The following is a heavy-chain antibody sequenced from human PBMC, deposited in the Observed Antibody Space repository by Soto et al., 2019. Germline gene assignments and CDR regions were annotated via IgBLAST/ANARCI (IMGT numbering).Heavy chain of an antibody. CDR1: GFTFYSYA. V-gene: IGHV3-23*01. CDR2: ISGSGGTT. CDR3: GKGHSFVEVTPFDY. D-gene: IGHD1-1*01. Sequence: EVQLLESGGGLVQPGGSLRLPCAASGFTFYSYAMTWVRQAPGKGLEWVSSISGSGGTTYYADSVKGRFTISKDGSKNTLFLQLKSRRTEETAVYYCGKGHSFVEVTPFDYWGQGSLVSVSS. J-gene: IGHJ4*02.